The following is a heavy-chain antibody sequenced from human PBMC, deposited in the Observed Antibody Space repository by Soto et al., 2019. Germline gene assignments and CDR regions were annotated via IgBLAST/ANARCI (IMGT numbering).Heavy chain of an antibody. V-gene: IGHV3-48*03. Sequence: EVQLVESGGGLVQHGGSLRLSCVASGFTFSSSEMYWVRQAPGKGLEWVSYIHPAGQPIFFADSVKGRFTISRDNAKKSVYLQMNSLRAEDTAVYYCARRGSTWGQGTMVTVSS. CDR3: ARRGST. CDR1: GFTFSSSE. J-gene: IGHJ3*01. CDR2: IHPAGQPI. D-gene: IGHD2-2*01.